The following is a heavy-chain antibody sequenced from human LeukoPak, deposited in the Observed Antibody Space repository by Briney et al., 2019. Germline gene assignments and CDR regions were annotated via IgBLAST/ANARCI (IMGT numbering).Heavy chain of an antibody. V-gene: IGHV4-59*08. D-gene: IGHD4-17*01. Sequence: SKTLSLTCTVSGGSISSYYWSWIRQPPGKGLEWIGYIYYSGSTNYNPSLKSRVTISVDTSKNQFSLKLSSVTAADTAVYYCARQFYGDYYYFDYWGQGTLVTVSS. CDR1: GGSISSYY. J-gene: IGHJ4*02. CDR2: IYYSGST. CDR3: ARQFYGDYYYFDY.